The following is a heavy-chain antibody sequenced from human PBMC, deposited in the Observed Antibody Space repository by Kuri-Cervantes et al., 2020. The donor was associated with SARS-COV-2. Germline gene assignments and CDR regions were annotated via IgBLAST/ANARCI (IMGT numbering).Heavy chain of an antibody. Sequence: PSVKVSCKASGGTFSSYAISWVRQAPGQGLEWMGGIIPIFGTANYAQKFQGRVTITADESTSTAYMELSSLRAEDTAVYYCAKDRSNIVATIFDYWGQGTLVTVSS. D-gene: IGHD5-12*01. CDR2: IIPIFGTA. CDR3: AKDRSNIVATIFDY. V-gene: IGHV1-69*13. CDR1: GGTFSSYA. J-gene: IGHJ4*02.